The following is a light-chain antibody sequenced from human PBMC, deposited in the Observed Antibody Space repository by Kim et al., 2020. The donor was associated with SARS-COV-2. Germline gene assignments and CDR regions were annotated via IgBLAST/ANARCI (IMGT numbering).Light chain of an antibody. Sequence: QSVLTQPASVSGSPGQSITISCTGTNSDIGGYPYVSWYQQHPGKAPKLMIYDVSNRPSGVSNRFSGPKSGNTASLTISGLQAEDEADYYCTSYASAISLLFGGGTQLTVL. CDR1: NSDIGGYPY. V-gene: IGLV2-14*03. J-gene: IGLJ3*02. CDR3: TSYASAISLL. CDR2: DVS.